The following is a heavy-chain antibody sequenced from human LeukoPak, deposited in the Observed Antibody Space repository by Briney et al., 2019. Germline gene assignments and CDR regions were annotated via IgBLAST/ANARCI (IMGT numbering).Heavy chain of an antibody. J-gene: IGHJ4*02. CDR1: GFTFSDHY. D-gene: IGHD3-10*01. Sequence: GSLRLSCAASGFTFSDHYMSWIRQAPGKGLEWVSYISSSSYTVYADSVKGRFTISRDNAKSSLYLQMNSLRAEDTAVYYCARDIGMVRGVIITSHFDYWGQGTPVTVSS. CDR3: ARDIGMVRGVIITSHFDY. CDR2: ISSSSYT. V-gene: IGHV3-11*06.